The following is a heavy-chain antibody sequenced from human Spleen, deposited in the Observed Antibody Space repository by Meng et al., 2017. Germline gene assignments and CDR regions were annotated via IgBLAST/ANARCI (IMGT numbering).Heavy chain of an antibody. Sequence: QVQLQDSGPVLVQPSQILSLTCTFPGASITTNGYLWTWIRQHPQKGLEWIGNIYYSGTTNYNPSLKSRVTMSVDTSNNQLSLRLRSVTAADTAVYYCARDVDNGAYFDYWGQGTLVTVSS. J-gene: IGHJ4*02. CDR1: GASITTNGYL. CDR2: IYYSGTT. V-gene: IGHV4-31*03. CDR3: ARDVDNGAYFDY. D-gene: IGHD4-17*01.